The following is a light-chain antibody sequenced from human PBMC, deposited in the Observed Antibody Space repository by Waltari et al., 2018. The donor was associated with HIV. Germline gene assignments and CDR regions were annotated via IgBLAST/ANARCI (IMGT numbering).Light chain of an antibody. Sequence: NQLTQSPSFLSASVGDRVTITCRARQGIATYLAWFQQKPGKAPNLLIYAASTLQIGVPSRFGGSGSGTEFTLTISSLQPEDFATYYCQQLDSYPPAITFGQGTRLEI. CDR2: AAS. V-gene: IGKV1-9*01. CDR1: QGIATY. J-gene: IGKJ5*01. CDR3: QQLDSYPPAIT.